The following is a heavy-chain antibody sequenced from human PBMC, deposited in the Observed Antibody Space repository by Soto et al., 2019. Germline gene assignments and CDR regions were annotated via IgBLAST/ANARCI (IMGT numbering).Heavy chain of an antibody. CDR3: ARRRIPSGYDDFFDV. CDR2: IYHHGHT. Sequence: QLQLQESGSGLVKPSQTLSLTCAVSGGSIRSGDNSWSWIRQPPGKGLEWLGYIYHHGHTYYNPCLSSRATVSVDRSKNQFSLRLTSVTAADTAVYFCARRRIPSGYDDFFDVWGQGILVTVSS. J-gene: IGHJ4*02. V-gene: IGHV4-30-2*01. CDR1: GGSIRSGDNS. D-gene: IGHD5-12*01.